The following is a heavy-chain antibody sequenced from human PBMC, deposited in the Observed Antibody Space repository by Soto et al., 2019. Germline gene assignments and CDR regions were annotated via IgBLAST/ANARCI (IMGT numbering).Heavy chain of an antibody. D-gene: IGHD6-6*01. J-gene: IGHJ6*03. V-gene: IGHV1-18*01. CDR3: ARVRPLVGYFYYCMDV. Sequence: QVQLLQSGAEVRKPGASVKVSCKASGYTFTNYGITWVRQAPGQGLEWMGGIGAYNGDTHYTQRREGRVTMPTDTSTSTAYMELRGLRSDDTAIYYCARVRPLVGYFYYCMDVWGKVTTVTVSS. CDR1: GYTFTNYG. CDR2: IGAYNGDT.